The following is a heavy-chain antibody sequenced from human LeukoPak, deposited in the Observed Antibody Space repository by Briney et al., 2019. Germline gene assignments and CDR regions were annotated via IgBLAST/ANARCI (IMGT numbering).Heavy chain of an antibody. Sequence: SETLSLTCAVYGGSFSGYYWSWIRQPPGKGLEWIGEINHSGSANYNPSLKSRVTISVDTSKNQFSLKLSSVTAADTAVYYCARDRVGPTVTTSDYYYYGMDVWGQGTTVTVSS. CDR1: GGSFSGYY. D-gene: IGHD4-17*01. V-gene: IGHV4-34*01. CDR3: ARDRVGPTVTTSDYYYYGMDV. J-gene: IGHJ6*02. CDR2: INHSGSA.